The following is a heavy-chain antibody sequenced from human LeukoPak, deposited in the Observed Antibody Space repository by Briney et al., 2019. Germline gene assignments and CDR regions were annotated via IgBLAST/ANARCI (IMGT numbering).Heavy chain of an antibody. V-gene: IGHV1-58*01. D-gene: IGHD1-1*01. Sequence: ASVKVSCKASGFTFTSSAVQWVRQARGQRLEWIGWIVVGSGNTNYAQKFQERVTITRDMSTSTAYMELSSLRSEDTAVYYCAADTTKDNWNDDGTPFDYWGQGTLVTVSS. CDR3: AADTTKDNWNDDGTPFDY. J-gene: IGHJ4*02. CDR1: GFTFTSSA. CDR2: IVVGSGNT.